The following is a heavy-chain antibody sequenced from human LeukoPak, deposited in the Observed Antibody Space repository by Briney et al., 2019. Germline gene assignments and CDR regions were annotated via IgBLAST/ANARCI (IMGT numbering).Heavy chain of an antibody. D-gene: IGHD3-16*01. CDR1: GVSISSYY. Sequence: SETLSLTCSVSGVSISSYYWSWIRQPAGKGLEWIGRIYTSGSTNYNPSLKSRVTMSVDTSKDQISLNLSSVTAADTAVYYCARDSLGFRALDIWGQGTMITVSS. CDR3: ARDSLGFRALDI. V-gene: IGHV4-4*07. J-gene: IGHJ3*02. CDR2: IYTSGST.